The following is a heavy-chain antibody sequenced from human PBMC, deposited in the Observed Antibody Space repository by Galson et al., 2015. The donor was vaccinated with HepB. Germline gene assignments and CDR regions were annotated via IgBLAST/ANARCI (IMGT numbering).Heavy chain of an antibody. D-gene: IGHD1-26*01. CDR1: GFTFSSYG. J-gene: IGHJ2*01. CDR2: IWYDGSNK. CDR3: ARQPKATGWYSDL. Sequence: SLRLSCAASGFTFSSYGMRWVRQAPGKGLEWVAVIWYDGSNKYYADSVKGRFTISRDDSKNTLSLQMNSLRAEDTAVYYCARQPKATGWYSDLWGRGPLFTLS. V-gene: IGHV3-33*01.